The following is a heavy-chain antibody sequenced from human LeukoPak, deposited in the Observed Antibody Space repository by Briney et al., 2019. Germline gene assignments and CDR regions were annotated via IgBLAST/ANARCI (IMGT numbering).Heavy chain of an antibody. CDR1: GGSISSYY. Sequence: SETLSLTCTVSGGSISSYYWSWIRQPAGKGLEWIGRIYTRGSTNYNPSLKSRVTMSVDTSKNQFSLKLSSVTAADTAVYYCARDSYSSSWYVGKGFDPWGQGTLVTVSS. CDR3: ARDSYSSSWYVGKGFDP. J-gene: IGHJ5*02. CDR2: IYTRGST. D-gene: IGHD6-13*01. V-gene: IGHV4-4*07.